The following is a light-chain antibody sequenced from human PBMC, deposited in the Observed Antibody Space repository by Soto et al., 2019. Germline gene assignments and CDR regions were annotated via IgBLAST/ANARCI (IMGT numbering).Light chain of an antibody. J-gene: IGLJ1*01. CDR3: CSYTDSRSQS. CDR2: EVI. CDR1: SSDCGGYNY. Sequence: QSVLTHAASVSGSRRQTITISCPGTSSDCGGYNYGSWYQQHPCKAPKLIILEVISLPSANSNRFSASKSGDTASLTISVLQADAEAEYYCCSYTDSRSQSFGSGTNVTVL. V-gene: IGLV2-14*01.